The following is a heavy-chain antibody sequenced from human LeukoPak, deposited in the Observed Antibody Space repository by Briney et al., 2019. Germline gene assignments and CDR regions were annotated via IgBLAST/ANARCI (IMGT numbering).Heavy chain of an antibody. CDR2: ISYDGSNK. J-gene: IGHJ4*02. Sequence: GRSLRLSCAASGFTFSSYAMHWVRQAPGKGLEWVAVISYDGSNKYYADSVKGRFTISRDNSKNTLYPQMNSLGAEDTAVYYCGEGQQLVETFDYWGQGTLVTVSP. CDR3: GEGQQLVETFDY. V-gene: IGHV3-30-3*01. D-gene: IGHD6-13*01. CDR1: GFTFSSYA.